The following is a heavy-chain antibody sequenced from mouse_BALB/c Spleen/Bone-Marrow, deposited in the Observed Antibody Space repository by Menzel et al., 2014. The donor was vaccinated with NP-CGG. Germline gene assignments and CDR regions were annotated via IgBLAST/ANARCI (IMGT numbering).Heavy chain of an antibody. V-gene: IGHV1-4*01. Sequence: QVQLQQSGAELARPGASVKMSCKASGYTFTNYTMHWVKQRPGQGLEWIGYINPSSGYTNYNQKFEDTATLTADKSSSTAYMQLSSLTSADSAVYYCARGKTGFYGMDYWGQGASVTVSS. D-gene: IGHD4-1*01. J-gene: IGHJ4*01. CDR1: GYTFTNYT. CDR2: INPSSGYT. CDR3: ARGKTGFYGMDY.